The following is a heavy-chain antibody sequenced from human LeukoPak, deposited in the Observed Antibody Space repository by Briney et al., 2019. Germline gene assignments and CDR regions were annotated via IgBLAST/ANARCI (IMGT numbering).Heavy chain of an antibody. CDR1: GYSFTSYW. V-gene: IGHV1-69*01. Sequence: KISCKGSGYSFTSYWIGWVRQAPGQGLEWMGGIIPIFGTANYAQKFQGRVTITADESTSTAYMELSSLRSEDTAVYYCARDLRGIYYDSSGYFLNWFDPWGQGTLVTVSS. CDR2: IIPIFGTA. J-gene: IGHJ5*02. CDR3: ARDLRGIYYDSSGYFLNWFDP. D-gene: IGHD3-22*01.